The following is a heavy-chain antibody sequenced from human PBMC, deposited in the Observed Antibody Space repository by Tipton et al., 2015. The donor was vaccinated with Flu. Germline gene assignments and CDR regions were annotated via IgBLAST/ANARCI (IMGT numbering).Heavy chain of an antibody. CDR1: GYTFTSYG. Sequence: QVQLVQSGAEVKKPGASVKVSCKASGYTFTSYGISWVRQAPGQGLEWMGWISAYNGNTNYAQKLQGRVTMTTDTSTSTAYMELRSLRSDATAVYYCARDRPYSGSYYYYGMDVWGQGTTVTVSS. CDR2: ISAYNGNT. D-gene: IGHD1-26*01. J-gene: IGHJ6*02. V-gene: IGHV1-18*01. CDR3: ARDRPYSGSYYYYGMDV.